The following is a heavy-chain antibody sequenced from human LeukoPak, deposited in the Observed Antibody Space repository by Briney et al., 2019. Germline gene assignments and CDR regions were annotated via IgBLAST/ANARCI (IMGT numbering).Heavy chain of an antibody. D-gene: IGHD5-24*01. V-gene: IGHV4-59*08. CDR1: GGSISSYY. Sequence: PSETLSLTCTVSGGSISSYYWSWIRQPPGKGLEWIGYIYYSGSTKYNPSLKSRVTISVDTSKNQFPLKLRSVTAADTAVYYCARGARAGYNLEPFDYWGQGTLVTVSS. J-gene: IGHJ4*02. CDR2: IYYSGST. CDR3: ARGARAGYNLEPFDY.